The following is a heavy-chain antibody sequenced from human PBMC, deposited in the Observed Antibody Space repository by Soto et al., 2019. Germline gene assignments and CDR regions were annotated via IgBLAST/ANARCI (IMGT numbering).Heavy chain of an antibody. D-gene: IGHD1-26*01. CDR2: ISAYNGNT. CDR1: GYTFTSYG. CDR3: ARDMGVCWALRRARSACLF. Sequence: ASVKVSCKASGYTFTSYGISWVRQAPGQGLEWMGWISAYNGNTNYAQKLQGRVTMTTDTSTSTAYMELRSLRSDDTAVYYCARDMGVCWALRRARSACLFRGQGPLLTGSS. J-gene: IGHJ4*02. V-gene: IGHV1-18*01.